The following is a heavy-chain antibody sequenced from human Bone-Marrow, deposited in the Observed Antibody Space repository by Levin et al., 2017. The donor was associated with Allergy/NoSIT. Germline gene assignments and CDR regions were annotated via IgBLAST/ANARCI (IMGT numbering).Heavy chain of an antibody. V-gene: IGHV4-59*01. D-gene: IGHD3-10*01. CDR1: CGSMHNYY. J-gene: IGHJ4*02. CDR3: ARSPSMVRGVIQDY. Sequence: SQTLSLPCSVSCGSMHNYYWNWIRQPPGKGLEWIGYIYYSGNTNYNPSLKSRVTISVDTSKNQFSLKVSSVTAADTAVYYCARSPSMVRGVIQDYWGQGTLVTVSS. CDR2: IYYSGNT.